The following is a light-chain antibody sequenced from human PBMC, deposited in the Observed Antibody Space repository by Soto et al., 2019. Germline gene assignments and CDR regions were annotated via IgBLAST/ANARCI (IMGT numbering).Light chain of an antibody. J-gene: IGKJ1*01. V-gene: IGKV3-11*01. CDR2: DVS. CDR1: QNSSNY. Sequence: IVLIQTPATLSVPPGERATLSCRASQNSSNYLIWYRQKPGQAPRLLIYDVSNRATDIPARFSGSGSGTDFTLTISSLEPEDLAVYYCQQRSNWPRTFGQGTKVDI. CDR3: QQRSNWPRT.